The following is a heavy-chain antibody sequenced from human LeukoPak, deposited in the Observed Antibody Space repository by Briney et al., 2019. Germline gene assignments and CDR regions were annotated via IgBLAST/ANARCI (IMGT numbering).Heavy chain of an antibody. V-gene: IGHV1-8*01. CDR1: GYTFTSYD. J-gene: IGHJ4*02. Sequence: ASVKVSCKASGYTFTSYDINWVRQATGQGLEWMGWMSPNSGNTGYAQKFQGRVTMTRNTSISTAYMELSSLSSEDTAVYYCARGQYSYYYDSSGIDYWGQGTLVTVSS. CDR2: MSPNSGNT. D-gene: IGHD3-22*01. CDR3: ARGQYSYYYDSSGIDY.